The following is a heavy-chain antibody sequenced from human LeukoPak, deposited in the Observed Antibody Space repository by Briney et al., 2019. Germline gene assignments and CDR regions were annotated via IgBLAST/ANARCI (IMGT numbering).Heavy chain of an antibody. CDR1: GYTLTELS. V-gene: IGHV1-24*01. Sequence: ASVKVSCKVSGYTLTELSMHWVRQAPGKGLEWMGGFDPEDGETIYAQKFQGSVTMTEDTSTDTAYMELSSLRSEDTAVYYCATCSSTSCSLDYWGQGTLVTVSS. J-gene: IGHJ4*02. CDR3: ATCSSTSCSLDY. D-gene: IGHD2-2*01. CDR2: FDPEDGET.